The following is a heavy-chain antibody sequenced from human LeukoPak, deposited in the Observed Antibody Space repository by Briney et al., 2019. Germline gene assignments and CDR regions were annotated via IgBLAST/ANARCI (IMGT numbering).Heavy chain of an antibody. CDR3: ARVGRVTTPRYCDY. V-gene: IGHV3-7*01. CDR2: IEEYGSQI. D-gene: IGHD4-17*01. CDR1: GFTFSNYA. Sequence: GGSLRLSCAASGFTFSNYAMTWVRQAPGRGLEWVANIEEYGSQIYYVDSVKGRFTISRDNAKNSVYLQMNSLRDEDTGVYYCARVGRVTTPRYCDYWGQGTLVTVSS. J-gene: IGHJ4*02.